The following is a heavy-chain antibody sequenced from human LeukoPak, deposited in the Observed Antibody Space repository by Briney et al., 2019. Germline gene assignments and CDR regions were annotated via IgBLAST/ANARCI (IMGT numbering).Heavy chain of an antibody. CDR3: ARAARLLWFGELSTPYYFDY. D-gene: IGHD3-10*01. J-gene: IGHJ4*02. CDR2: ISGSGGST. V-gene: IGHV3-23*01. CDR1: GFTFSSYA. Sequence: PGGSLRLSCAASGFTFSSYAMSWVRQAPGKGLEWVSAISGSGGSTYYADSVKGRFTISRDNSKNTLYLQMNSLRAEDTAVYYCARAARLLWFGELSTPYYFDYWGQGTLVTVSS.